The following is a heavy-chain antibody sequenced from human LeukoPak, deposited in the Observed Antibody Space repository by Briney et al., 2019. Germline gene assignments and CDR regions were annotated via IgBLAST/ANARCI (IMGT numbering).Heavy chain of an antibody. V-gene: IGHV3-11*01. CDR2: ISSSGSTI. CDR3: ARDRYGDYFVSGMDV. J-gene: IGHJ6*02. CDR1: GFTFSDYY. Sequence: GGSLRLSCAASGFTFSDYYMSWIRQAPGKGLEWVSYISSSGSTIYYADSVKGRFTISRDNAKNSLYLQMNSLRAEDTAGYYCARDRYGDYFVSGMDVWGQGTTVTVSS. D-gene: IGHD4-17*01.